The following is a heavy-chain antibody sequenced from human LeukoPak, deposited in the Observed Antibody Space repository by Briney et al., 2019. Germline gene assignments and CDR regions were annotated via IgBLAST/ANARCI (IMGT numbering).Heavy chain of an antibody. V-gene: IGHV4-59*08. D-gene: IGHD5-24*01. CDR2: IYYSGST. CDR3: ARHPDGYPRFDH. CDR1: GCSISSYY. Sequence: SETLSLTCTVSGCSISSYYWSWIRQPPGKGLEWIGYIYYSGSTNYKPSLKSRVTISVDTSKNPFSLKLSSVTAANTAVYYCARHPDGYPRFDHWGQGTLVTVSS. J-gene: IGHJ5*02.